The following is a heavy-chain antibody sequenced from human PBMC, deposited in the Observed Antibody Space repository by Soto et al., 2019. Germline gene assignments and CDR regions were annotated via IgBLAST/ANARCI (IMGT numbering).Heavy chain of an antibody. CDR1: GYTFTSYG. J-gene: IGHJ6*02. V-gene: IGHV1-18*01. CDR3: ARDPFRAGRSIGYYYYYGMDV. CDR2: ISAYNGNT. Sequence: QVQLVQSGAEVKKPGASVKVSCKASGYTFTSYGISWVRQAPGQGLEWMGWISAYNGNTNYAQKLQGRVTMTTDTSTSTAYMELRSLRSDDPAVYYCARDPFRAGRSIGYYYYYGMDVWGQGTTVTVSS.